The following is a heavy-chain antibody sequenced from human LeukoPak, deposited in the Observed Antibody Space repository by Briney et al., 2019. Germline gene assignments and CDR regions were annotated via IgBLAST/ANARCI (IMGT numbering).Heavy chain of an antibody. CDR1: GFTFSSYS. Sequence: GGSLRLSCAASGFTFSSYSMNWVRQAPGKGLEWVSSISSSSSYIYYADSVKGRFTISRDNAKNSLYLQMNSLRAEDTAVYYCARVVAVAGKAFDIWGQGTMVTVSS. CDR3: ARVVAVAGKAFDI. D-gene: IGHD6-19*01. V-gene: IGHV3-21*01. J-gene: IGHJ3*02. CDR2: ISSSSSYI.